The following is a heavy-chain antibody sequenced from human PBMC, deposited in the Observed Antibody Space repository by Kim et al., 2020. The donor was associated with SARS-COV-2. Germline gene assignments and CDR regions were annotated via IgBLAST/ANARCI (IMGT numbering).Heavy chain of an antibody. V-gene: IGHV3-11*01. CDR3: ASTDSSDDDAFDI. CDR1: GFTFSDYY. D-gene: IGHD6-25*01. CDR2: ISSSGSTI. J-gene: IGHJ3*02. Sequence: GGSLRLSCAASGFTFSDYYMSWIRQAPGKGLEWVSYISSSGSTIYYADSVKGRFTISRDNAKNSLYLQMNSLRAEDTAVYYCASTDSSDDDAFDIWGQGTMVTVSS.